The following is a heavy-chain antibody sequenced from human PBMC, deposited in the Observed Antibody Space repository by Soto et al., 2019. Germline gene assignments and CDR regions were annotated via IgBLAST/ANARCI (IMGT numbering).Heavy chain of an antibody. D-gene: IGHD6-19*01. CDR2: ISYDGSNK. V-gene: IGHV3-30*18. Sequence: QVQLVESGGGVVQTGRSLRLSCAASGFTFSSYGMHWVRQAPGKGLEWVAVISYDGSNKYYADSVKGRFTISRDNSKNTLYLQMNSLRAEDTAVYYCAKGLIAVAGEYFQHWGQGTLVTVSS. CDR3: AKGLIAVAGEYFQH. CDR1: GFTFSSYG. J-gene: IGHJ1*01.